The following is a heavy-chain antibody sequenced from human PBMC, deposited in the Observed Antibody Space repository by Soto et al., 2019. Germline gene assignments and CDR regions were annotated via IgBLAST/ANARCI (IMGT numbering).Heavy chain of an antibody. CDR3: AREVLGYCIGGSCYRAFDV. Sequence: PSETLSLTCTVPGGSISTYYWNWVRQPPGKGLEWIGYIYYSGNTHYNPSLKSRVTISVDTSKDQFSLKLNSVTAADTAVYYCAREVLGYCIGGSCYRAFDVWGQGTMVTVSS. V-gene: IGHV4-59*01. J-gene: IGHJ3*01. D-gene: IGHD2-15*01. CDR2: IYYSGNT. CDR1: GGSISTYY.